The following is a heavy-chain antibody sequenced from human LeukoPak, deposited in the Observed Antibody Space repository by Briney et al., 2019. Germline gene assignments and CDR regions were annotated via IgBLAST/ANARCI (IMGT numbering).Heavy chain of an antibody. CDR1: GGSFSGYY. D-gene: IGHD3-22*01. CDR2: INHSGST. J-gene: IGHJ4*02. CDR3: VREGYDSSGYYLDS. Sequence: SETLSLTCAVYGGSFSGYYWSWIRQPPGKGLEWIGEINHSGSTNYNPSLKSRVTISVDTSKNQFSLKLSSVTAADTAVYYCVREGYDSSGYYLDSWGQGTLVTVSS. V-gene: IGHV4-34*01.